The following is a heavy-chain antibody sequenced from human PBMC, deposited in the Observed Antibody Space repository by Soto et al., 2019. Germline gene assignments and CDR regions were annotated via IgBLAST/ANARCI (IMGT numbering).Heavy chain of an antibody. CDR3: AKAAPYGSGTYYLDY. CDR2: ISFDGSKN. Sequence: GGSLRLSCAASGFTFSSYGMHWVRQAPGKGLEWVAVISFDGSKNYYADSVKGRFTISRDNSKNTLYLQTNSLRTEDTAVYYCAKAAPYGSGTYYLDYWGQGTLVTVSS. D-gene: IGHD3-10*01. V-gene: IGHV3-30*18. J-gene: IGHJ4*02. CDR1: GFTFSSYG.